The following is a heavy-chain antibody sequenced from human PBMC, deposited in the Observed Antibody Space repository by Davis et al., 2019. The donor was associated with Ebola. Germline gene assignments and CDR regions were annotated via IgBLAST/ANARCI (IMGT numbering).Heavy chain of an antibody. D-gene: IGHD6-13*01. CDR2: INPNDGRT. CDR3: ARDSNSWSFDY. CDR1: GYTFTNYY. Sequence: ASVKVSCKASGYTFTNYYMHWVRQAPGQRLQWMGMINPNDGRTIYAQNFQGRVTMTRDPSTSTVYMELSSLRSEDTAVYYCARDSNSWSFDYWGQGTLVTVSS. V-gene: IGHV1-46*01. J-gene: IGHJ4*02.